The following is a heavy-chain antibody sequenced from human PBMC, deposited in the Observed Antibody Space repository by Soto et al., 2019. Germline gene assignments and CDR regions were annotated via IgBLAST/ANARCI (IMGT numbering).Heavy chain of an antibody. D-gene: IGHD2-15*01. CDR1: GGTFSSYA. V-gene: IGHV1-69*13. Sequence: ASVKVSCKASGGTFSSYAISWVRQAPGQGLEWMGGIIPIFGTANYAQKFQGRVTITADESTSTAYMELSSLRSEDTAVYYCARFASDIHYFDYWGQGTLVTVSS. CDR2: IIPIFGTA. CDR3: ARFASDIHYFDY. J-gene: IGHJ4*02.